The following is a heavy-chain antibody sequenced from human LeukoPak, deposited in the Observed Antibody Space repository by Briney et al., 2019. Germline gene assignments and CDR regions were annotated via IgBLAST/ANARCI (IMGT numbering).Heavy chain of an antibody. J-gene: IGHJ4*02. Sequence: PGGSLRLSCAASGFTFSSYSMNWVRQAPGKGLEWVSSISSSSSYIYYADSVKGRFTISRDNAKNTPYLEMNSLRAEDTAVYYCARDGYCSSTSCYKGLNFDYWGQGTLVTVSS. CDR3: ARDGYCSSTSCYKGLNFDY. V-gene: IGHV3-21*01. CDR1: GFTFSSYS. D-gene: IGHD2-2*02. CDR2: ISSSSSYI.